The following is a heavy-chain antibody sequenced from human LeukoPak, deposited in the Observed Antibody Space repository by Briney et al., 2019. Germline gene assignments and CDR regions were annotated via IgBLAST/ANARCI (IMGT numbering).Heavy chain of an antibody. CDR2: IYYSGST. CDR1: GGSISSYY. D-gene: IGHD3-22*01. J-gene: IGHJ5*02. Sequence: SETLSLXCTVSGGSISSYYWSWIRQPPGKGLEWIGYIYYSGSTNYNPSLKSRVTISVDTSKNQFSLKLSSVTAADTAVYYCARVGGDSSGYWGFDPWGQGTLVTVSS. CDR3: ARVGGDSSGYWGFDP. V-gene: IGHV4-59*01.